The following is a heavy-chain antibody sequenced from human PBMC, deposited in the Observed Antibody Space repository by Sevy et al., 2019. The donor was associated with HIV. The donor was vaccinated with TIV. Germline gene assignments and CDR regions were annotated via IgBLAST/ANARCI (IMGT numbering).Heavy chain of an antibody. CDR1: GFTFNMYG. Sequence: GGSRRLSCAASGFTFNMYGMHWVRQAPGKGLEWVGQIWYDGSIKKYADSVKGRFTISRDNSKSTLYLQMNSLRGEDTAVYFCASEHNWGEAFDIWGQGTMVTVSS. CDR3: ASEHNWGEAFDI. D-gene: IGHD1-1*01. V-gene: IGHV3-33*08. CDR2: IWYDGSIK. J-gene: IGHJ3*02.